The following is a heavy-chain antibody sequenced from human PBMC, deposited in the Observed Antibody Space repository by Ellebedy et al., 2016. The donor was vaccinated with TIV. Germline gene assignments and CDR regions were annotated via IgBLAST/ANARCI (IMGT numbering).Heavy chain of an antibody. CDR1: GFTFSSYA. D-gene: IGHD1-26*01. V-gene: IGHV3-7*01. CDR3: ARDRYSGSYYGDY. J-gene: IGHJ4*02. CDR2: IKQDGSEK. Sequence: GGSLRLXXAASGFTFSSYAMSWVRQAPGKGLEWVANIKQDGSEKYYVDSVKGRFTISRDNAKNSLYLQMNSLRAEDTAVYYCARDRYSGSYYGDYWGQGTLVTVSS.